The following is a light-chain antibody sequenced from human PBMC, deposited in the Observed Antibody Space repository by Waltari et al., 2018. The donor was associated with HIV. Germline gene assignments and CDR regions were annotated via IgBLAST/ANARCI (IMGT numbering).Light chain of an antibody. CDR1: SRDVGSYNL. CDR3: CSYAGSSTLV. Sequence: QSALTQPASVSGSPGQSITISGTGTSRDVGSYNLVPWYQQHPGKAPKLMIYEVSKRPSGVSNRFSGSKSGNTASLTISGLQAEDEADYYCCSYAGSSTLVFGGGTKLTVL. J-gene: IGLJ2*01. V-gene: IGLV2-23*02. CDR2: EVS.